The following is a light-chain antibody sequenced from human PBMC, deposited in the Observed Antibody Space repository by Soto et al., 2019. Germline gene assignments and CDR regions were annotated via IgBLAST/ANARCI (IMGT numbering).Light chain of an antibody. CDR1: QSVSSTN. CDR2: GTS. CDR3: QQYGSSPRYT. V-gene: IGKV3-20*01. Sequence: EIVLTQSPGTLSLSPGERATLSCRASQSVSSTNLAWYQQKPGKAPRLLIYGTSTRATGIPDRFSGSGSGTDFTLTISRLEPEDFTVYYCQQYGSSPRYTFGQGTKLEIK. J-gene: IGKJ2*01.